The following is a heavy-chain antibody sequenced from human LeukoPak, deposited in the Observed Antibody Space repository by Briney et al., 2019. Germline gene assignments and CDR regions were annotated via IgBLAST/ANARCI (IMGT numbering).Heavy chain of an antibody. CDR3: SPASLLRIVVDGQF. CDR2: KKHKEIEE. J-gene: IGHJ4*02. Sequence: GGSLRLSCAASGFTFGQYWMSWVRQAPGKGLEWVANKKHKEIEEHDVDSVKGLFTNTRDKAKKALYLQMNSLRVEDTGVYYWSPASLLRIVVDGQFWGQGTVDSVFS. D-gene: IGHD2-2*01. CDR1: GFTFGQYW. V-gene: IGHV3-7*01.